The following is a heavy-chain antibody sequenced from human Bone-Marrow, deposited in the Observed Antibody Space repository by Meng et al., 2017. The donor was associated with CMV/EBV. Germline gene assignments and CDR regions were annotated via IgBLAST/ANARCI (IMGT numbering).Heavy chain of an antibody. CDR3: ARELCSMTSCYTRACDI. Sequence: GSLRLSCTVSAYSISSNYYWGWLRQPPGKGLEWFGSIYHSGTTYYNPSLKSRVTISVDTAKNRFSLNLISVTAADTALYYCARELCSMTSCYTRACDIWGQGTMVTVSS. V-gene: IGHV4-38-2*02. CDR1: AYSISSNYY. J-gene: IGHJ3*02. CDR2: IYHSGTT. D-gene: IGHD2-2*02.